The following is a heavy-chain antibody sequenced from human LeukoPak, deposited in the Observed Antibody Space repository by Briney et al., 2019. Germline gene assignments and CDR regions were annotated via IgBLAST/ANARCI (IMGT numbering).Heavy chain of an antibody. CDR2: IKQDGSEK. D-gene: IGHD5-12*01. J-gene: IGHJ4*02. CDR1: GFTFNSYW. Sequence: GGSLRLSCAASGFTFNSYWMSWVRQAPGKGLEWVANIKQDGSEKYYADSVKGRFTISRDNAKNSLYLQMNSLRAEDTAVYNCAREWNGYDYVGEDYWGQGTLVTVSS. V-gene: IGHV3-7*01. CDR3: AREWNGYDYVGEDY.